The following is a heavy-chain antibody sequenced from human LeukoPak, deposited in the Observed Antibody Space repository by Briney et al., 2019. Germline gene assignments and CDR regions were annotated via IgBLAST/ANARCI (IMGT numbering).Heavy chain of an antibody. Sequence: ASVKVSCKASGGTFSSYAISWVRQAPGQGLEWMGIINPSGGSTSYAQKFLGRVTMTRDTSTSTVYMELSSLRSEDTAVYYCAIAGDYYYMDVWGKGTTVTVSS. CDR1: GGTFSSYA. CDR2: INPSGGST. J-gene: IGHJ6*03. V-gene: IGHV1-46*01. CDR3: AIAGDYYYMDV.